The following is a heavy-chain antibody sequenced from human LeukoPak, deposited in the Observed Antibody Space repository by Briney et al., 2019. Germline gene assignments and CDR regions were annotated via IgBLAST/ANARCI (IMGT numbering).Heavy chain of an antibody. CDR2: IYTSGST. V-gene: IGHV4-39*07. Sequence: SQTLSLTCSVSGGSITTSSYYWGWIRQPPGKGLEWIGSIYTSGSTYYNPSLKSRVIISVDSSKNQFSLKLSSVTAADTAVYYCVRDGYYGRGSIYWGQGTLVTVSS. J-gene: IGHJ4*02. CDR3: VRDGYYGRGSIY. D-gene: IGHD3-10*01. CDR1: GGSITTSSYY.